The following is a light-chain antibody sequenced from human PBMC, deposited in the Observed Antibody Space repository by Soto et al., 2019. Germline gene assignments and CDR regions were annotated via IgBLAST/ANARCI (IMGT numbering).Light chain of an antibody. CDR2: DNN. CDR1: SGSIANNY. J-gene: IGLJ2*01. V-gene: IGLV6-57*04. CDR3: QSYDRSSPLV. Sequence: NFMLTQPHSVSESPGKTVTISCTRSSGSIANNYVRWYQQRPGSAPITLIYDNNERPSGVPGRFSGSIDSSSNSASLNISGLNTEDEADYFCQSYDRSSPLVFGGGTKLTVL.